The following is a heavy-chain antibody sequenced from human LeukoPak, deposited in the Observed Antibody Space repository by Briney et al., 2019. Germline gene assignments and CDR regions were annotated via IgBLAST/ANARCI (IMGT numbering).Heavy chain of an antibody. CDR1: GFTFSTYW. V-gene: IGHV3-74*01. J-gene: IGHJ4*02. D-gene: IGHD4-17*01. CDR3: ARDYGEGGYYFDY. CDR2: INSDGSST. Sequence: GGSLRLSCAASGFTFSTYWMHWVRQAPGKGLVWVSRINSDGSSTNYADSVRGRFTISRDNAKNTLYLQMNSLRAEDTAVYYCARDYGEGGYYFDYWGQGTLVTVSS.